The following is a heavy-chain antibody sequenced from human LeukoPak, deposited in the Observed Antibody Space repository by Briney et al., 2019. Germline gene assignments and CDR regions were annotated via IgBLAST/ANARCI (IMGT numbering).Heavy chain of an antibody. Sequence: ASVKVSCTASGGTFSSYAISWVRQAPGQGLEWMGGIIPIFGTANYAQKFQGRVTITADESTSTAYMELSSLRSEDTAVYYCARESAGYGGNSPIPFDYWGQGTLVTVSS. V-gene: IGHV1-69*13. CDR3: ARESAGYGGNSPIPFDY. CDR2: IIPIFGTA. D-gene: IGHD4-23*01. CDR1: GGTFSSYA. J-gene: IGHJ4*02.